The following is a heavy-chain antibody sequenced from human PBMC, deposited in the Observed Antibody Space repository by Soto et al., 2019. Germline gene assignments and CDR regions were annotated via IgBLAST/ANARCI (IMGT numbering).Heavy chain of an antibody. D-gene: IGHD6-6*01. V-gene: IGHV4-34*01. Sequence: SESLSVTGAVYGGSFSGYYWSWIRQPPGKGLEWIGEINHSGSTNYNPSLKSRVTISVDTSKNPFSLNLRSMSPADTAVYYCARVGGLAARTFDYWGPGTLVTVSS. CDR1: GGSFSGYY. J-gene: IGHJ4*02. CDR3: ARVGGLAARTFDY. CDR2: INHSGST.